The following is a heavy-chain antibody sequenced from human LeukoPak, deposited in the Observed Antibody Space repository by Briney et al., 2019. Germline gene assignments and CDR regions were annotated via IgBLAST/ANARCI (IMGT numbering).Heavy chain of an antibody. Sequence: GGSLRLSCAASGFTFSSYGMHWVRQAPGKGLEWVAVIWYDGSNKYYADSVKGRFTISRDNSKNTLYLQMNSLRAEDTAVYYCARDSSGYSYGSFDYWGQGTLVTVSS. V-gene: IGHV3-33*01. CDR3: ARDSSGYSYGSFDY. CDR1: GFTFSSYG. D-gene: IGHD5-18*01. J-gene: IGHJ4*02. CDR2: IWYDGSNK.